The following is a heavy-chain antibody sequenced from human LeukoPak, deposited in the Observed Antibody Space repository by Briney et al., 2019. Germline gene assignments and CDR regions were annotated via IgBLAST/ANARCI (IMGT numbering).Heavy chain of an antibody. CDR1: GGSISSSSYY. CDR2: IYYSGST. Sequence: PSETLSLTCTVSGGSISSSSYYWGWIRQPPGKGLEWIGSIYYSGSTNYNPSLKSRVTISVDTSKNQFSLKLSSVTAADTAVYYCARGTRYYDFWSGYSMAFDIWGQGTMVTVSS. CDR3: ARGTRYYDFWSGYSMAFDI. V-gene: IGHV4-39*07. J-gene: IGHJ3*02. D-gene: IGHD3-3*01.